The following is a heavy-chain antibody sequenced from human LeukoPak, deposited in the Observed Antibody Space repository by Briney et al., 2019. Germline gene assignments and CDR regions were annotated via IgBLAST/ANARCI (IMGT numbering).Heavy chain of an antibody. Sequence: SETLSLTCTVSGGSISSYYWSWIRQPPGKGLEWLGYIYYSGSTNYNPSLKSRVTISVDTSKNQFSLKLSSVTAADTAVYYCARAYDSSGYSAYYFDYWGQGTLVTVSS. CDR3: ARAYDSSGYSAYYFDY. V-gene: IGHV4-59*01. J-gene: IGHJ4*02. D-gene: IGHD3-22*01. CDR2: IYYSGST. CDR1: GGSISSYY.